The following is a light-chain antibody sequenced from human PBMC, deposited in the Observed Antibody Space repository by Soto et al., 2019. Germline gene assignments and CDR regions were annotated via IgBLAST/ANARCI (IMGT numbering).Light chain of an antibody. V-gene: IGLV2-14*01. CDR3: SSYTSSSTLYA. CDR1: SSDGGGYNY. CDR2: EVS. J-gene: IGLJ1*01. Sequence: QSALTQPASVSGSPGQSITISCTGTSSDGGGYNYVSWYQQHPGKAPKLMIYEVSNRPSGVSNRFSGSKSGNTASLTISGLQAEDEADYYCSSYTSSSTLYAFGTGTKVTVL.